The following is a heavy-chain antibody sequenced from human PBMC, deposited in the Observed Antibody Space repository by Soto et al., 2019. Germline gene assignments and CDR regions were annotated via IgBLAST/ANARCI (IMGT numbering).Heavy chain of an antibody. V-gene: IGHV3-33*01. D-gene: IGHD3-3*01. CDR1: GFTFSSYG. CDR2: IWYDGSNK. J-gene: IGHJ6*02. CDR3: ARDHYDFWSGYFYYYYGMDV. Sequence: QVQLVESGGGVVQPGRSLRLSCAASGFTFSSYGMHWVRQAPGKGLEWVAVIWYDGSNKYYADSVKGRFTISRDNSKNTLYLQMNSLRAEDTAVYYCARDHYDFWSGYFYYYYGMDVWGQGTTVTVSS.